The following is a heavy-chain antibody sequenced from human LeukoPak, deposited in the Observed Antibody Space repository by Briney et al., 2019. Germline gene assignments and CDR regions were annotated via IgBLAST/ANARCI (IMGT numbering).Heavy chain of an antibody. CDR3: ARWTDSGYDVREDY. J-gene: IGHJ4*02. CDR1: GYTFTSYG. V-gene: IGHV1-18*01. Sequence: GSSVKGSCKASGYTFTSYGISWVRQAPGQGLEWMGWINACDGNTNYAQKLQGRVNMTKDTSTRTAYMGLRSMRSDDTAVYYCARWTDSGYDVREDYWGQGTLVTVSS. D-gene: IGHD5-12*01. CDR2: INACDGNT.